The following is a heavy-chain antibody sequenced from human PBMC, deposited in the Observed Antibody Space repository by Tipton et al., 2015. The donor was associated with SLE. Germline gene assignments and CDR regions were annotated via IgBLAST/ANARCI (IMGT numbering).Heavy chain of an antibody. CDR1: GVDFSTYS. Sequence: SLRLSCVASGVDFSTYSMNWVRQAPGKGLEWVASITSSGRHTSTYYADSVEGRFSISRDNAKNTLYLQMNSLRVGDTALYYCARTTEYDYWGQGTQVTVSS. CDR3: ARTTEYDY. J-gene: IGHJ4*02. D-gene: IGHD1-14*01. CDR2: ITSSGRHTST. V-gene: IGHV3-21*01.